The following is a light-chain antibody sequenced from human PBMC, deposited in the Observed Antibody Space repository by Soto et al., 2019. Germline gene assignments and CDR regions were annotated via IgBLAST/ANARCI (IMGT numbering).Light chain of an antibody. V-gene: IGLV1-44*01. CDR3: AAWDDSLNGVV. J-gene: IGLJ2*01. CDR1: SSNIGSNT. Sequence: QSVLTQPPSASGTPGQRVTISCSGSSSNIGSNTVNWYQQIPGTAPKLLIYSNNQRPSGVPDRFSGSKSGTSAYLAISGLQSEDEADYYCAAWDDSLNGVVFGGGTKLTVL. CDR2: SNN.